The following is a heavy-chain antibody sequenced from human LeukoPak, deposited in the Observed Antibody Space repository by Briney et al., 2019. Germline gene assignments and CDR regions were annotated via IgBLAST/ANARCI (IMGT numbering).Heavy chain of an antibody. CDR2: ISDSTGRT. V-gene: IGHV3-23*01. J-gene: IGHJ4*02. Sequence: PGGSLRLSCAASGFTFSRYGMSWVRQAPGKGLEWVSAISDSTGRTYYADSVKGRFTISRDNSKNTLYLQMNSLRTEDTAVYHCARYYDIPRGCDYWGQGTLVTVSS. CDR1: GFTFSRYG. CDR3: ARYYDIPRGCDY. D-gene: IGHD3-9*01.